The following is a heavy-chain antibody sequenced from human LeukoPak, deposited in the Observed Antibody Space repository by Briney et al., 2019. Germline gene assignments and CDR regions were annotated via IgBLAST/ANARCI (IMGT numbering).Heavy chain of an antibody. J-gene: IGHJ4*02. CDR1: GDSINNNIW. V-gene: IGHV4-4*02. CDR3: ARKSATDYYETDY. D-gene: IGHD3-9*01. CDR2: IHHGGST. Sequence: SGTLSVTCAVSGDSINNNIWWTWVRQPPGKGLEWIGEIHHGGSTNYKPSLKSRVTISVDKSKNQFSLKLTSVTAADTAIYYCARKSATDYYETDYWGQGALVTVSS.